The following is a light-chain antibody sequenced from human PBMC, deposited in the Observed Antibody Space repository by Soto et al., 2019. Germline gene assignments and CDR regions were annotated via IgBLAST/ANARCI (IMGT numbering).Light chain of an antibody. CDR3: QHYGSSWT. Sequence: IVMTQSPATLPVSPGERATLSCRTSQSVNSHLAWYQHKPGQAPRLLIYGASSRATGIPTRFSGSGSGTEFTLTIDSLQSEDFAVYYCQHYGSSWTFGQGTKVDIK. CDR2: GAS. J-gene: IGKJ1*01. V-gene: IGKV3-15*01. CDR1: QSVNSH.